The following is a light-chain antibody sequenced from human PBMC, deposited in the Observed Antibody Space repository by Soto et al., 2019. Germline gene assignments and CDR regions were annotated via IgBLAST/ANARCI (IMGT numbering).Light chain of an antibody. Sequence: ERVMTQSPATLSVSPGERATLSCRASQSVSSNLAWYQQKPGQAPRLLIYGASTRATGIPARFSGSGSGTEFTLTISSLQSEDFAVYYCQQYNNWPPNTFGQGTRLEFK. CDR1: QSVSSN. J-gene: IGKJ5*01. CDR3: QQYNNWPPNT. CDR2: GAS. V-gene: IGKV3-15*01.